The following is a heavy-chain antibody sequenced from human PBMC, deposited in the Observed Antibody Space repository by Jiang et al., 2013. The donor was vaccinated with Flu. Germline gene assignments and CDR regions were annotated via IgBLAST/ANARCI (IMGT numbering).Heavy chain of an antibody. V-gene: IGHV4-31*03. J-gene: IGHJ4*02. Sequence: GSGLVKPSQTLSLTCTVSGGSISSSGYYWSWIRQHPGKGLEWIGYIYYSGSTYYNPSLKSRVTMSLDTSKNQFSLKLSSVTAADTAVYYCARDRGYSYGFDYWGQGTLVTVSS. CDR1: GGSISSSGYY. CDR3: ARDRGYSYGFDY. D-gene: IGHD5-18*01. CDR2: IYYSGST.